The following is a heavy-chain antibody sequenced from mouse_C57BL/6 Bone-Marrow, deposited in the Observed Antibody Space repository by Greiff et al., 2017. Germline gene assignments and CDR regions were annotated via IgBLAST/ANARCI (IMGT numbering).Heavy chain of an antibody. V-gene: IGHV1-82*01. CDR3: AGRVRRCFDV. CDR2: IYPGDGDT. J-gene: IGHJ1*03. Sequence: QVQLQQPGPELVKPGASVKISCKASGYAFSSSWMHWVKQRPGKGLEWIGRIYPGDGDTHYNGKFKGKATLTADKSSSTAYMQLSSLTSEDSAVYCWAGRVRRCFDVWGTGTMVTVSS. D-gene: IGHD2-14*01. CDR1: GYAFSSSW.